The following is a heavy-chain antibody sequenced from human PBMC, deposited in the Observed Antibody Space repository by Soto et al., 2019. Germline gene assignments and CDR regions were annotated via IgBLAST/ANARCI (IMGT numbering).Heavy chain of an antibody. CDR3: ARSYDSSGPFDY. J-gene: IGHJ4*02. CDR2: ISYDGSNK. Sequence: QVQLVESGGGVVQPGRSLRLSCAASGFTFSSYAMHWVRQAPGKGLEWVAVISYDGSNKYYADSVKGRFTISRDNSKNTLYLQMNSLRAEDTAVYYCARSYDSSGPFDYWGQGTLVTVSS. CDR1: GFTFSSYA. D-gene: IGHD3-22*01. V-gene: IGHV3-30-3*01.